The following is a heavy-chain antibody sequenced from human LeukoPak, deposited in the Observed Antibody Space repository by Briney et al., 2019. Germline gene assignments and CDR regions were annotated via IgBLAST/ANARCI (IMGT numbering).Heavy chain of an antibody. D-gene: IGHD3-16*01. CDR3: AKDYLGGSFAFDY. Sequence: GGSLRLSCAASGFTFSSYAMSWVRQAPGKGLEWVSAISGSGGSTYYADSVKGRFTIPRDNSKNTLYLQMNSLRAEDTAVYYCAKDYLGGSFAFDYWGQGTLVTVSS. CDR2: ISGSGGST. CDR1: GFTFSSYA. V-gene: IGHV3-23*01. J-gene: IGHJ4*02.